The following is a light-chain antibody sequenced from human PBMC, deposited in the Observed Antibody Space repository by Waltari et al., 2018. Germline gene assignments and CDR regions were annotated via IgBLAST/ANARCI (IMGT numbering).Light chain of an antibody. CDR2: SNS. Sequence: QSVLTQPPSVSGAPGPRVTISCTGSSSNIGAGYDVHWYQQLPNTAPKLLIYSNSNRPSGVPDRFSASKSGTSASLAITGLQAEDEADYYCQSYDRSLSGVTFGGGTKLTVL. V-gene: IGLV1-40*01. J-gene: IGLJ2*01. CDR3: QSYDRSLSGVT. CDR1: SSNIGAGYD.